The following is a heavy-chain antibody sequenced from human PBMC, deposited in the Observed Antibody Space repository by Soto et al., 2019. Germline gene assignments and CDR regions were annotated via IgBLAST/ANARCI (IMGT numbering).Heavy chain of an antibody. CDR2: IIPIFGTS. V-gene: IGHV1-69*13. D-gene: IGHD6-6*01. J-gene: IGHJ5*02. CDR3: AKSSVAARPNWIDP. Sequence: VKLSCKASGGPLNSHAISWVRQAPGQGLEWMGGIIPIFGTSNYAQKFQGRVTITADESTSTAYMELSSLKSEDTAVYYCAKSSVAARPNWIDPWGQGTLVTVSS. CDR1: GGPLNSHA.